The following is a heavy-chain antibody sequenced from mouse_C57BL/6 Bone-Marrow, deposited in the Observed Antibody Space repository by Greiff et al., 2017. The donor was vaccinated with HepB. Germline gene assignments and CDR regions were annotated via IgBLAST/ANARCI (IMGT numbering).Heavy chain of an antibody. Sequence: VQLQQPGAELVKPGASVKLSCKASGYTFTSYWMHWVKQRPGRGLEWIGRIDPNSGGTKYNEKFKSKATLTVDKPSSTAYMQLSSLTSEDSAVYDCARSNYGSSYDWYFDVWGTGTTVTVSS. CDR3: ARSNYGSSYDWYFDV. CDR1: GYTFTSYW. D-gene: IGHD1-1*01. CDR2: IDPNSGGT. V-gene: IGHV1-72*01. J-gene: IGHJ1*03.